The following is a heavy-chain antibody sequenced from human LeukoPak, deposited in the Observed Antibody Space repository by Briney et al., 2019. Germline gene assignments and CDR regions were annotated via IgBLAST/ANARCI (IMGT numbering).Heavy chain of an antibody. J-gene: IGHJ4*02. CDR3: ARHGAVAGPTHFDY. D-gene: IGHD6-19*01. Sequence: SETLSLTCTVSGGSISSYYWSWIRQPAGKGLEWIGRIYTSGSTNYNPSLKSRVTMSVDTSKNQFSLKLSSVTAADTAVYYCARHGAVAGPTHFDYWGQGTLVTVSS. CDR2: IYTSGST. CDR1: GGSISSYY. V-gene: IGHV4-4*07.